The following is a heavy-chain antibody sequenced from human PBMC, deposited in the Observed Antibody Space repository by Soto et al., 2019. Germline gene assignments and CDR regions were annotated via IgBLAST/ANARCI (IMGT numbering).Heavy chain of an antibody. CDR1: GLTFGDPY. J-gene: IGHJ4*02. Sequence: GGSLRHSCSASGLTFGDPYMDWVRQAPGKGLEWVGRIRKKTNSYTTEYAASVKGRFIISRDDSTNSLYLQMSSLKTEDTAVYYCTTVTTVDYYFDYWGQGTLVTVSS. CDR2: IRKKTNSYTT. CDR3: TTVTTVDYYFDY. V-gene: IGHV3-72*01. D-gene: IGHD4-17*01.